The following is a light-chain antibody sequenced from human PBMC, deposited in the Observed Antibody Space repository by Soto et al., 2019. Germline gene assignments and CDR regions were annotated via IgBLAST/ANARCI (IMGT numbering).Light chain of an antibody. CDR3: SSYTSSSTVV. CDR1: SRDVGGYNY. CDR2: DVS. V-gene: IGLV2-14*01. Sequence: SLLAPPSPLSGSPGQSITLSCPGTSRDVGGYNYVSWYQQHPGKAPKLMIYDVSNRPSGVSNRFSGSKSGNTASLTISGLQAEDEADYYCSSYTSSSTVVFGGGTQLTVL. J-gene: IGLJ2*01.